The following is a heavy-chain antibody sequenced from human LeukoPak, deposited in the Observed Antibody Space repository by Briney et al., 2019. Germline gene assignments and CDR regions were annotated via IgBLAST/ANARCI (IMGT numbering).Heavy chain of an antibody. J-gene: IGHJ4*02. CDR3: AKDLTNWNDGTYFDY. CDR2: IRYDGNNK. D-gene: IGHD1-1*01. Sequence: GGSLRLSCAASGFTFSPCGMHWVRQAPGKGLEWVAFIRYDGNNKYYSDSVKGRFTISRDNSKNTLYLHMNSLRAEDTAMYFCAKDLTNWNDGTYFDYWGQGTLVTVSS. V-gene: IGHV3-30*02. CDR1: GFTFSPCG.